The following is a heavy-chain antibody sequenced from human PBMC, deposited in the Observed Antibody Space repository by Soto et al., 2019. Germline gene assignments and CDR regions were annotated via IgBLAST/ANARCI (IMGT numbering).Heavy chain of an antibody. J-gene: IGHJ4*02. CDR3: AKEFEDYYDSSGYGY. V-gene: IGHV3-30*18. Sequence: QVQLVESGGGVVQPGRSLRLSCAASGFTFSSYGMHWVRQAPGKGLEWVAVISYDGSNKYYADSVKGRFTISRDNSKNTLYLQMNSLRAEDTAVYYCAKEFEDYYDSSGYGYWGQGTLVTVSS. D-gene: IGHD3-22*01. CDR1: GFTFSSYG. CDR2: ISYDGSNK.